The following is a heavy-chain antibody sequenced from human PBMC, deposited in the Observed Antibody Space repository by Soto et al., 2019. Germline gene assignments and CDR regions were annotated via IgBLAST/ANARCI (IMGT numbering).Heavy chain of an antibody. V-gene: IGHV3-9*01. J-gene: IGHJ5*02. CDR1: GFTFDDYA. Sequence: PGGSLRLSCAASGFTFDDYAMHWFRQAPGKGLEWVSGISWNSTTKYYADSVKGRFTISRDNAKNSLYLQMNSLRAEDTAVYYCARDGCSGSNCLNWFDPWGQGTLVTVSS. CDR2: ISWNSTTK. CDR3: ARDGCSGSNCLNWFDP. D-gene: IGHD2-15*01.